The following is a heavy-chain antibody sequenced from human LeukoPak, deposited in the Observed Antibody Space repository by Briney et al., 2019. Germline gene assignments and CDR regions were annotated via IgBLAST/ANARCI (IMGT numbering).Heavy chain of an antibody. CDR1: GGSISSGGYY. CDR3: ARGYSGSYRVVGNAFDI. CDR2: INHSGST. Sequence: PSETLSLTCTVSGGSISSGGYYWSWIRQPPGKGLEWIGEINHSGSTNYNPSLKSRVTISVDTSKNQFSLKLSSVTAADTAVYYCARGYSGSYRVVGNAFDIWGQGTMVTVSS. J-gene: IGHJ3*02. V-gene: IGHV4-39*07. D-gene: IGHD1-26*01.